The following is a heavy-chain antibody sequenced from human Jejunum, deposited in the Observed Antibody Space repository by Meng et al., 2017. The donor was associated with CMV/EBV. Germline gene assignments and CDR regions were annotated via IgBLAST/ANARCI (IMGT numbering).Heavy chain of an antibody. D-gene: IGHD3-10*01. CDR3: AKSSDYNIWGAFDV. V-gene: IGHV3-23*01. J-gene: IGHJ3*01. CDR2: ISGSGRSI. CDR1: GFTVKNYA. Sequence: SGFTVKNYAMMWVRQAPGKGLEWVSGISGSGRSIYYADSVEGRFIISRDDSENTLYLQMHSLTAGDTAVYYCAKSSDYNIWGAFDVWGQGTMVTVSS.